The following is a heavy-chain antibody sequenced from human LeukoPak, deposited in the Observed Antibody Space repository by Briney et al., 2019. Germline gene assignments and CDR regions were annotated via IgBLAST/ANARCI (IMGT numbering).Heavy chain of an antibody. Sequence: GGSLTLSCAASGFTFNSYSMIWFGPAPGKELQWVSNIKQERIETNSARAVKGRFTISRDNVKNSVFLEMNSLRVEDTAVYYCAGGGCWLVVSWGPGALVTVSS. J-gene: IGHJ5*02. CDR2: IKQERIET. CDR1: GFTFNSYS. V-gene: IGHV3-7*01. D-gene: IGHD2-8*02. CDR3: AGGGCWLVVS.